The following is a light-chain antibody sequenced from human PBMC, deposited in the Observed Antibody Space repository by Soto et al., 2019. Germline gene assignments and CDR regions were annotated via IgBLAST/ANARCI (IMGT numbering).Light chain of an antibody. V-gene: IGKV1-39*01. CDR2: AAS. CDR3: QQSYSTTWT. J-gene: IGKJ1*01. Sequence: DIQMTQSPSSLSASVGDRVTITCRASQGISTYLNWYHQKPGKAPKLLIYAASSLQSGVPSRFSGSGSETDFTLTISSLQPEDFATYSRQQSYSTTWTFGQGTKVDIK. CDR1: QGISTY.